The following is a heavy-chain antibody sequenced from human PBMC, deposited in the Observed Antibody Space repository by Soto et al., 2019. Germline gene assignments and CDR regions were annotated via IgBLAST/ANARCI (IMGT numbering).Heavy chain of an antibody. CDR3: AIFITGAYYGMDV. J-gene: IGHJ6*02. CDR1: GFTFSSYS. V-gene: IGHV3-21*01. D-gene: IGHD1-20*01. Sequence: GGSLRLSCASSGFTFSSYSMNWVRQAPGKGLEWVSSISSSSSYIYYADSVKGRFTISRDNAKNSLYLQMNSLRAEDTAVYYCAIFITGAYYGMDVWGQGTTVTVSS. CDR2: ISSSSSYI.